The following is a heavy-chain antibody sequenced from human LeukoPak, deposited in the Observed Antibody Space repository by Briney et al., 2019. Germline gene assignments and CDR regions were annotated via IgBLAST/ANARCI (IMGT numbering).Heavy chain of an antibody. Sequence: GASVKVSCKASGYTFTGYYMHWVRQAPGQGLEWMGWINPKSGDTNYAQKFQGRVTMTRDTSITTAYMELSRLRSDDTAVYYCARDLPRVIVLVPSAHANFDYWGQGTLVTVSS. CDR1: GYTFTGYY. CDR3: ARDLPRVIVLVPSAHANFDY. V-gene: IGHV1-2*02. J-gene: IGHJ4*02. D-gene: IGHD2-2*01. CDR2: INPKSGDT.